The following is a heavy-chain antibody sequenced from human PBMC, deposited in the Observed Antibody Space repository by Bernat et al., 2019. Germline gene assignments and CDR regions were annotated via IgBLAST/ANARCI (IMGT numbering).Heavy chain of an antibody. Sequence: EVQLVESGGGLVQPGGSLRLSCAASGFTFSSYEMNWFRQAPGKGLEWVSYISSSGSTIYYANSVKCRFTISRDNAKNSLYLQMNSLRAEDTAVYYCARGLRTTVTTSYYYYYGMDVWGQGTTVTVSS. CDR1: GFTFSSYE. CDR3: ARGLRTTVTTSYYYYYGMDV. D-gene: IGHD4-17*01. CDR2: ISSSGSTI. V-gene: IGHV3-48*03. J-gene: IGHJ6*02.